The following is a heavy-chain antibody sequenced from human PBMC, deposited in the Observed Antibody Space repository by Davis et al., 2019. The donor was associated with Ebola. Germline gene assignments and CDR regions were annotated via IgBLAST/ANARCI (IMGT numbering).Heavy chain of an antibody. CDR1: GYTFTSYW. J-gene: IGHJ5*02. D-gene: IGHD3-3*01. V-gene: IGHV5-51*01. CDR3: ARCLGHDFWNIGWFDP. CDR2: IYPGDSDT. Sequence: KVSCKASGYTFTSYWIGWVRQMPGKGLEWMGIIYPGDSDTRYSPSFKGQVTISADKSISTAYLQWSSLKASDTAMYYCARCLGHDFWNIGWFDPWGQGTLVTVSS.